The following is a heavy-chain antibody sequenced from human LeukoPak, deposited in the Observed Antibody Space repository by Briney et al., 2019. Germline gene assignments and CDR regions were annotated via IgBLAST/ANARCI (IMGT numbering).Heavy chain of an antibody. Sequence: PSETLSLTCTVSGGSISSSYWSWIRQPPGKGLEWVGYISYSGSTNYNPSLKSRVTISVDTSKNQFSLKLSSVTAADTAVYYCARGSYYYDSSGYYYGTFDYWGQGTLVTVSS. D-gene: IGHD3-22*01. CDR1: GGSISSSY. V-gene: IGHV4-59*12. CDR3: ARGSYYYDSSGYYYGTFDY. J-gene: IGHJ4*02. CDR2: ISYSGST.